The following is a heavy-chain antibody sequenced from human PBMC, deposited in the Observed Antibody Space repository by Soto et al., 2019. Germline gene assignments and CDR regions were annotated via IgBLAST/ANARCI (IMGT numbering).Heavy chain of an antibody. V-gene: IGHV3-11*01. CDR2: ITSSGGNA. Sequence: PGGSLRLSCAASGFSFKDYYMTWMRQTPEKGLEWISTITSSGGNAYYADSVKGRVTISRDNAHNYLYLQMSGLRAEDNALYYCAREIYTNYVNYLDPWGPGT. J-gene: IGHJ5*02. CDR3: AREIYTNYVNYLDP. D-gene: IGHD3-16*01. CDR1: GFSFKDYY.